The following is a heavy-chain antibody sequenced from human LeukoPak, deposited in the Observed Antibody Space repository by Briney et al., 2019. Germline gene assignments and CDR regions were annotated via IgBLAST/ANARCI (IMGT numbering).Heavy chain of an antibody. CDR3: ARGLDPRGDY. CDR2: INHSGST. CDR1: GGSFSGYY. Sequence: MPSETLSLTCAVYGGSFSGYYWSWIRQPPGKGLEWIGEINHSGSTNYNPSLKSRVTISVDTSKNQFSLKLSSVTAADTAVYYCARGLDPRGDYWGQGTLVTVSS. J-gene: IGHJ4*02. V-gene: IGHV4-34*01. D-gene: IGHD3/OR15-3a*01.